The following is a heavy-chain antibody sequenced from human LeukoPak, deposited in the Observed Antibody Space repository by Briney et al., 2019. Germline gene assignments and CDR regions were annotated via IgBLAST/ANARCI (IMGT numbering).Heavy chain of an antibody. Sequence: ASVKVSCKASGYTFTSYGISWVRQAPGQGLEWMGKINLSGGSTTYAQKFQGRVTMTRDTSTSTVYMELSSLRSEDTAVYYCARDYVDDIPMIKDYWGQGTLVTVSS. CDR1: GYTFTSYG. CDR3: ARDYVDDIPMIKDY. J-gene: IGHJ4*02. CDR2: INLSGGST. V-gene: IGHV1-46*01. D-gene: IGHD2-8*01.